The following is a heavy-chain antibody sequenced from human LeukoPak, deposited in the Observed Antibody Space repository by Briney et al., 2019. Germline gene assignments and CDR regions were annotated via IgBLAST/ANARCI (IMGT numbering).Heavy chain of an antibody. CDR3: ARVRAADLPGAFDV. CDR2: IGTDDEA. J-gene: IGHJ3*01. Sequence: PGGSLRLACAASGFTFSNYDMHWVRQPTGKGLEWVSVIGTDDEAYYSGSVKGRFTVSRENAKNSLYLEMNNLGAGDTAVYYCARVRAADLPGAFDVWGLGTMVTVSS. V-gene: IGHV3-13*04. D-gene: IGHD1-14*01. CDR1: GFTFSNYD.